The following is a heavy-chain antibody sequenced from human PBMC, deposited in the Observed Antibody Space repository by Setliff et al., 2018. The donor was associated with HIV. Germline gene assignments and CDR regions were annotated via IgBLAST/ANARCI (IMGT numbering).Heavy chain of an antibody. CDR3: ARDGMYSDGWTDH. J-gene: IGHJ5*02. CDR2: ISPQRGDP. D-gene: IGHD1-26*01. Sequence: ASVKVSCKASGYTFMEYYIHWLRQAPGQGLEWVGWISPQRGDPKYAQNFEGRVTLTTDTSVNTVYMELRSLRSDDTAVYFCARDGMYSDGWTDHWGQGTLVTVSS. V-gene: IGHV1-2*02. CDR1: GYTFMEYY.